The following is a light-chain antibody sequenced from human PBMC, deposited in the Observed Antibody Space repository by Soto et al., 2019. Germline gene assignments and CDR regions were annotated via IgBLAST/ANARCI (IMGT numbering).Light chain of an antibody. CDR1: QSVSSN. J-gene: IGKJ1*01. CDR2: GAS. Sequence: EIVMTQSPATLSVSPGERATLSCRASQSVSSNLAWYQQKPGQAPRLLIYGASTRATGIPARFSGSGSGTEFTLAISSLEPEDFAVYCCQHLTAWPPQWTFGHVTKVDIK. V-gene: IGKV3-15*01. CDR3: QHLTAWPPQWT.